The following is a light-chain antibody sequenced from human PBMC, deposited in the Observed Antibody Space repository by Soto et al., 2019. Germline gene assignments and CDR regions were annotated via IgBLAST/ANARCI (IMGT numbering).Light chain of an antibody. CDR1: GSDVGGYNY. CDR2: DVS. V-gene: IGLV2-14*01. Sequence: QSALTQPASVSGSPGQSITISCTGTGSDVGGYNYVSLYQQHPGKAPKVMIYDVSNRPSGLSNRFSGSKSGNTASLTISGLQADDAADYYFSSYTSASTPLVFGGGTKLTV. J-gene: IGLJ2*01. CDR3: SSYTSASTPLV.